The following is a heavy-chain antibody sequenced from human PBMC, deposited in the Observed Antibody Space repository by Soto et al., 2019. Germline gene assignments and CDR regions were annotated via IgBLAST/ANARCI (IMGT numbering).Heavy chain of an antibody. D-gene: IGHD2-2*01. CDR2: ISYDGSNK. CDR1: GFTFSSYG. Sequence: QVQLVESGGGVVQPGRSLRLSCAASGFTFSSYGMHWVRQAPGKGLEWVAVISYDGSNKYYADSVKGRFTISRDNSKNTLYLQMNSLRAEDTAVYYCANTIQEHWGQGTLVTVS. V-gene: IGHV3-30*18. J-gene: IGHJ1*01. CDR3: ANTIQEH.